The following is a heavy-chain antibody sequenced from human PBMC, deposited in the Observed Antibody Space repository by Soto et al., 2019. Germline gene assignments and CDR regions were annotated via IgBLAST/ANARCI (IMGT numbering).Heavy chain of an antibody. CDR1: GGSFSGYY. D-gene: IGHD6-13*01. CDR2: INHSGST. Sequence: QVQLQQWGAGLLKPSETLSLTCAVYGGSFSGYYWSWIRQPPGKGLEWIGEINHSGSTNYNPSLKSRVTITVDASKNQFSVKLSSVTAADTAVYYCARGAYSSRTGYYYYMDVWGKGTTVAVSS. CDR3: ARGAYSSRTGYYYYMDV. J-gene: IGHJ6*03. V-gene: IGHV4-34*01.